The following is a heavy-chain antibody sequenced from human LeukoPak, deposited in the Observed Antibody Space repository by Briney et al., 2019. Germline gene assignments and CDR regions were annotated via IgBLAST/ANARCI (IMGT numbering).Heavy chain of an antibody. D-gene: IGHD5-18*01. J-gene: IGHJ4*02. V-gene: IGHV4-59*01. CDR3: ARVKEGTAMVDY. Sequence: SETLSLTCAVSGGSISGFYWSWIRQPPGTGLEWIGYIYYSGSTTYNPSLNSRVTISVDTSKNQFSLKLSSVTAADTAVYYCARVKEGTAMVDYWGPGTLVTVSS. CDR1: GGSISGFY. CDR2: IYYSGST.